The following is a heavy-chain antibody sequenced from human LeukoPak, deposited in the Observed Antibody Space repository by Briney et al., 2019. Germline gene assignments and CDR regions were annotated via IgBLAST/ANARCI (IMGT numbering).Heavy chain of an antibody. D-gene: IGHD6-25*01. CDR3: TRDLGLRRMI. Sequence: GGSLRLSCAASGLSLSSNNMHWVRQTPGGGLEWLSYISAGSGTVFSADSVKGRFTISRDNARESLPLQMNSLRVEDTAVYYCTRDLGLRRMIWGRGTLVIVSS. CDR1: GLSLSSNN. J-gene: IGHJ2*01. V-gene: IGHV3-48*04. CDR2: ISAGSGTV.